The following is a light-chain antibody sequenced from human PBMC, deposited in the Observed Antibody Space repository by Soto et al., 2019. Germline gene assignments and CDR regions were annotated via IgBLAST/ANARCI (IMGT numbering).Light chain of an antibody. CDR2: VAS. CDR1: QSISSY. Sequence: DIQMTQSPSSLSASVGDRVTITCRASQSISSYLTWYQQKPGKAPKVLIYVASTLQSGVPSRFSGSGSGTDFTLTISSLQPEDSATYYCQQLNSFPITFGQGTRLENK. J-gene: IGKJ5*01. CDR3: QQLNSFPIT. V-gene: IGKV1-9*01.